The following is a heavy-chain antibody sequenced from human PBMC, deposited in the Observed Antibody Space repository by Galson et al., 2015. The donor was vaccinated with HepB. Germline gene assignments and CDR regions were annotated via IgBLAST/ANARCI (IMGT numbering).Heavy chain of an antibody. Sequence: SLRLSCAASGFTFSSYAMHWVRQAPGKGLEWVAVIWYDANNKYYAGSVKGRFTISRDNSKNTLYLQMNSLRGEDTAVYYCARGLEDWEPTLDYWGQGTLVTVSS. D-gene: IGHD3/OR15-3a*01. V-gene: IGHV3-33*01. CDR1: GFTFSSYA. CDR2: IWYDANNK. CDR3: ARGLEDWEPTLDY. J-gene: IGHJ4*02.